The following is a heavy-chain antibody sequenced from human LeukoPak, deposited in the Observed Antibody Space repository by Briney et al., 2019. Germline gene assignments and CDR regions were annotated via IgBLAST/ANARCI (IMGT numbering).Heavy chain of an antibody. V-gene: IGHV3-23*01. CDR2: ISGSGGNT. CDR3: SAYFDY. Sequence: GGSLRLSXAASGFTFSTYAMNWVRQAPGKGLEWVSGISGSGGNTYYADSVKGRFTISRDNSKNTLYLQMNSLRAEDTAVYYCSAYFDYWGQGTLVTVSS. J-gene: IGHJ4*02. CDR1: GFTFSTYA.